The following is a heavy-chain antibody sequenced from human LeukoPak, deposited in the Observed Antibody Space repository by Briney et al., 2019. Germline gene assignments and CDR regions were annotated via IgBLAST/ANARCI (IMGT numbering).Heavy chain of an antibody. CDR2: IYYSGST. D-gene: IGHD4-11*01. CDR1: GGSISSGGYY. J-gene: IGHJ4*02. CDR3: ARAGPTITRLDY. V-gene: IGHV4-31*11. Sequence: PSQTLSLTCAVSGGSISSGGYYWSWIRQPPGKGLEWIGFIYYSGSTNYNPSLKSRVTISVDTSKNQFSLKLSSVTAADTAVYYCARAGPTITRLDYWGQGTLVTVSS.